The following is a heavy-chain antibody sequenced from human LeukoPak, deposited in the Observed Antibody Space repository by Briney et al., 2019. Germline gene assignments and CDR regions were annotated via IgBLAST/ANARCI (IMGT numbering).Heavy chain of an antibody. CDR1: GGSISSYY. J-gene: IGHJ4*02. CDR2: IYTSGST. Sequence: SSETLSLTCTVSGGSISSYYWSWIRQPAGKGLEWIGRIYTSGSTNYNPSLKSRVTMSVDTSKNQFSLKLSSVTAADTAVYYCAREAFGWSTYYFDYWGQGTLVTVSS. CDR3: AREAFGWSTYYFDY. V-gene: IGHV4-4*07. D-gene: IGHD6-19*01.